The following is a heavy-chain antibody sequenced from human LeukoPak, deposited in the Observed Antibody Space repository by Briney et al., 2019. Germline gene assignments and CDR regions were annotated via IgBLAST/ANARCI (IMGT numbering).Heavy chain of an antibody. J-gene: IGHJ4*02. V-gene: IGHV3-15*01. D-gene: IGHD3-10*01. Sequence: GGSRRLSCAASGFTFTNAWMSWVRQAPGKVLEWVGRIKSKGDDETTDYGAPVKGRFTMSRDDSRATLYLQMNSLKAEDAAVYYCTTDLGITMIRGVIVYWGQGALVTVSS. CDR1: GFTFTNAW. CDR3: TTDLGITMIRGVIVY. CDR2: IKSKGDDETT.